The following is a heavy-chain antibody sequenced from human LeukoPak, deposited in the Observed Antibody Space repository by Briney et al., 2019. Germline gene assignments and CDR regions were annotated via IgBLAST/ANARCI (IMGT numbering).Heavy chain of an antibody. J-gene: IGHJ4*02. V-gene: IGHV3-48*01. CDR3: ATSGDYYMGY. Sequence: HPGGSLRLSCAASGFSFNNYNMNSVRQAPGKGLEWVSYISGSSSVRYYADSVKGRFTISRDNAENSLLLQMNSLRAEDTAVYYCATSGDYYMGYWGQGTLVTVSS. CDR1: GFSFNNYN. D-gene: IGHD1-26*01. CDR2: ISGSSSVR.